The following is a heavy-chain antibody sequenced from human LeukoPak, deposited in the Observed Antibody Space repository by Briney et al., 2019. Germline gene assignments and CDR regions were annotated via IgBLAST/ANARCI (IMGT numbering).Heavy chain of an antibody. CDR2: ISGSGGST. V-gene: IGHV3-23*01. D-gene: IGHD2-2*01. Sequence: GGSLRLSCAASGFTFNSYWMSWVRQAPGKGLEWVSAISGSGGSTYYADSVKGRFTISRDNSKNTLYLQMNSLRAEDTAVYYCAKIPPPAAIEYETAPDYWGQGTLVTVSS. CDR1: GFTFNSYW. CDR3: AKIPPPAAIEYETAPDY. J-gene: IGHJ4*02.